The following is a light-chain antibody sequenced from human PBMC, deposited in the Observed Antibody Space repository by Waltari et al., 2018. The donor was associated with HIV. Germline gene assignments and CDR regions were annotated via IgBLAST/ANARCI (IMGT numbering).Light chain of an antibody. CDR2: GAS. J-gene: IGKJ4*01. CDR1: QTISTSN. CDR3: QQYGTSLTT. Sequence: EIVLTQSPGTLSLSPGERATLSCRASQTISTSNLAWYQQKPGQAPRLLIYGASSRATGIPDRFSGSGSGTDFTLTISRLEPGDFAVYYCQQYGTSLTTFGGGTKVEIK. V-gene: IGKV3-20*01.